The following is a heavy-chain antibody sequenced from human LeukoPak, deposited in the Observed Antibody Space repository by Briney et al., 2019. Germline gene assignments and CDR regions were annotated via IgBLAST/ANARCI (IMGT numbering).Heavy chain of an antibody. J-gene: IGHJ3*02. D-gene: IGHD1-26*01. V-gene: IGHV4-4*02. CDR2: IYHSGST. CDR1: GGPISSANW. CDR3: ARKIVTSGAFDI. Sequence: SETLSLTCAVSGGPISSANWWSWVRQLPGRGLEWIGEIYHSGSTNYNPSLKSRVTISVDKSKDQFSLKLSSVTAADTAGYYCARKIVTSGAFDIWGQGPMVTVSA.